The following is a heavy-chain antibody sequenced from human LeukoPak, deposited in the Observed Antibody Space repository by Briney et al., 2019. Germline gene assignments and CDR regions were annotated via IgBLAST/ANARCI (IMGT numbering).Heavy chain of an antibody. CDR1: GGSISSTFYY. D-gene: IGHD6-25*01. V-gene: IGHV4-39*07. J-gene: IGHJ5*02. CDR2: INYTGST. CDR3: ARVAGYLPTRWFDP. Sequence: SETLSLTCTVSGGSISSTFYYWGWIRHVPGKGLEWIGEINYTGSTSYNPSLKSRVTISVDTSQNQFFLLLTSVTAADTAVYYCARVAGYLPTRWFDPWGQGTHVTVSS.